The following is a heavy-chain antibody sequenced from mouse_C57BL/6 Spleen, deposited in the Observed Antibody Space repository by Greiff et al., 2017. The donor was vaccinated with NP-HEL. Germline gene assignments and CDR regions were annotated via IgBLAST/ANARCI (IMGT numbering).Heavy chain of an antibody. CDR3: AREDAYYSNSFYFDF. J-gene: IGHJ1*03. CDR1: GYTFTSYW. D-gene: IGHD2-5*01. V-gene: IGHV1-64*01. Sequence: QVQLQQPGAELVKPGASVKLSCKASGYTFTSYWMHWVKQRPGQGLEWIGMIHPNSGSNNYNEKFKSKATLTVAKSSSTAYMQLSSLTSEDSAVYYCAREDAYYSNSFYFDFWGTGTTFTVSS. CDR2: IHPNSGSN.